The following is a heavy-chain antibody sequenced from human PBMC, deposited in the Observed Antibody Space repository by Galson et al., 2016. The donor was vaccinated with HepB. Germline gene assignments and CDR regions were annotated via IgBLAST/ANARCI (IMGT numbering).Heavy chain of an antibody. CDR1: GGSISSRDYY. J-gene: IGHJ4*02. CDR2: IYYSGTT. Sequence: EPLSLTCGVSGGSISSRDYYWGWIRQPPGKGLEWIARIYYSGTTYYNPSLKSRVSISIDTSANQFSLKLTSVTAADTAVYYCARVLTGEYYDFFFDSWGQGTLVTVSS. V-gene: IGHV4-39*01. CDR3: ARVLTGEYYDFFFDS. D-gene: IGHD3-3*01.